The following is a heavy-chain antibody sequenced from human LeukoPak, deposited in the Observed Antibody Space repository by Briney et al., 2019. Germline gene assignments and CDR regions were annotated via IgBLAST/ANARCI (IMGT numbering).Heavy chain of an antibody. D-gene: IGHD7-27*01. CDR3: ARCKWGDWFGP. CDR2: IYYSGST. J-gene: IGHJ5*02. CDR1: GGSISSHY. Sequence: SETLSLTCTVSGGSISSHYWSWIRQPPGKGLEWIGYIYYSGSTNYNPSLKSRVTISVDTSKNQFSLKLSSVTAADTAVYYCARCKWGDWFGPWGQGTLVTVSS. V-gene: IGHV4-59*11.